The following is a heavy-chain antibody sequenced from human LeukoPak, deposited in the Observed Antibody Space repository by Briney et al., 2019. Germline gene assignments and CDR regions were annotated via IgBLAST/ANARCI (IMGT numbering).Heavy chain of an antibody. CDR2: IYYSGST. V-gene: IGHV4-39*07. D-gene: IGHD3-16*02. Sequence: SETLSLTCTVSGGSISSSSYYWGWIRQPPGKGLEWIVSIYYSGSTYYNPSLKSRVTISVDTSKNQFSLKLSSVTAADTAVYYCARDVIDGDYVWGSYRYYGMDVWGQGTTVTVSS. CDR1: GGSISSSSYY. CDR3: ARDVIDGDYVWGSYRYYGMDV. J-gene: IGHJ6*02.